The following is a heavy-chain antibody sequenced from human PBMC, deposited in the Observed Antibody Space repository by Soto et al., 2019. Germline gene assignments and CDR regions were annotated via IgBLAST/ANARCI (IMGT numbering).Heavy chain of an antibody. D-gene: IGHD3-3*01. CDR3: ARDYGHNTMFGVATPYYYGMDV. V-gene: IGHV1-46*01. J-gene: IGHJ6*02. CDR2: INPSGGST. Sequence: GASVKVSCKASGYTFTSYYMHWVRQAPGQGLEWMGIINPSGGSTSYAQKFQGRVTMTRDTSTSTVDMELSSLRSEDTAVYYCARDYGHNTMFGVATPYYYGMDVWGQGTTVTVSS. CDR1: GYTFTSYY.